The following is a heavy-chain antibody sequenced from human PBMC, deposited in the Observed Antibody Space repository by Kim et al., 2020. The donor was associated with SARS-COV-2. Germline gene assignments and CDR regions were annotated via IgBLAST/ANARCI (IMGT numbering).Heavy chain of an antibody. D-gene: IGHD3-10*01. J-gene: IGHJ4*02. CDR2: GT. CDR3: AELLYGIVDY. Sequence: GTCYVDSGKGRFNSSRDNAKNSLYLQMNSLRADDTAVYYCAELLYGIVDYWGQGTLVTVSS. V-gene: IGHV3-7*03.